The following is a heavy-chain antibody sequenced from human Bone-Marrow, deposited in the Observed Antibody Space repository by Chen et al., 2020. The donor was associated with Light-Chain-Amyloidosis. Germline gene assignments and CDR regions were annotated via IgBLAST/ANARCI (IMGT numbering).Heavy chain of an antibody. V-gene: IGHV3-23*01. CDR2: ISGGGDYT. CDR3: AKAPTWRVLEWYYGMDV. J-gene: IGHJ6*02. D-gene: IGHD3-3*01. CDR1: VFTFSSYA. Sequence: EVQLLESGGGLVQPGGSLKLSCAASVFTFSSYAMSWVRQAPGKGLEWVSAISGGGDYTYYADSVKGRFTISRDDSRNTLILQMKSLRAEDTAVYFCAKAPTWRVLEWYYGMDVWGQGTTVTVSS.